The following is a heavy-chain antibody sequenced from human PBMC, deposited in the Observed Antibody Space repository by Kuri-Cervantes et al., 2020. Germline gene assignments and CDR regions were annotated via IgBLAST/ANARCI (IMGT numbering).Heavy chain of an antibody. CDR3: ARDRERWLVRWYFDL. Sequence: GGSLRLSCAASCFTFSVYKMDWVRQAPGKGLEWVSVIYSGGSTYYADSVKGRITISRDNAKNSLYLEMNSLRADDTAVYYCARDRERWLVRWYFDLWGRGTPVTVSS. J-gene: IGHJ2*01. V-gene: IGHV3-53*01. D-gene: IGHD6-19*01. CDR2: IYSGGST. CDR1: CFTFSVYK.